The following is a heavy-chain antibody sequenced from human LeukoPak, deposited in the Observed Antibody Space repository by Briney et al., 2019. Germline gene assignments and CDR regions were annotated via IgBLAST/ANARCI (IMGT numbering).Heavy chain of an antibody. D-gene: IGHD3-22*01. J-gene: IGHJ5*02. CDR1: GYTFTSYD. Sequence: ASVKVSCKASGYTFTSYDINWVRQATGQGLEWMGWMNPNSGNTGYAQKFQGRVTMTRNTSISTAYMELSNLRSEDTAVCYCASYDSSGYYYGAWGQGTLVTVSS. CDR3: ASYDSSGYYYGA. V-gene: IGHV1-8*01. CDR2: MNPNSGNT.